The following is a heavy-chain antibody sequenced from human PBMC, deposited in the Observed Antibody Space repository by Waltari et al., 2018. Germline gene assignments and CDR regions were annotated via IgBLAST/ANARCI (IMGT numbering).Heavy chain of an antibody. J-gene: IGHJ4*02. D-gene: IGHD1-26*01. CDR3: ARTYQSGSYSDY. CDR2: IHPNSGGT. V-gene: IGHV1-2*02. Sequence: QVQLVQSGAEVKKPGASVKVSCKTSGYAFTIYYMHWGRQAPGQGLEWMGWIHPNSGGTNYAQKYQGRITITRDTSITTVYMELSRLISNDTAVYYCARTYQSGSYSDYWGQGTPVTVSS. CDR1: GYAFTIYY.